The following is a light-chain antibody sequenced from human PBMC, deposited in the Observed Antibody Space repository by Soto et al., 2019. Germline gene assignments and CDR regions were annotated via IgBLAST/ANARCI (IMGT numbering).Light chain of an antibody. CDR1: QSVSSY. J-gene: IGKJ2*01. Sequence: EIVLTQSPATLSLSPGERATLSCRASQSVSSYLAWYQQKPGQAPRFLIYDASNRATGLPARFSGSGSGTDFTLTISSLEPEDSAVYYCQLRTNWPPMYTFGQGTKLEIK. CDR2: DAS. V-gene: IGKV3-11*01. CDR3: QLRTNWPPMYT.